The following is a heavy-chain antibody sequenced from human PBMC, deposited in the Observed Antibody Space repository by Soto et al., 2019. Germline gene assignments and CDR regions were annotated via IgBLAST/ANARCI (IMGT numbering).Heavy chain of an antibody. CDR2: IYYSGST. CDR3: ARDGDSGYDLDYFDY. J-gene: IGHJ4*02. V-gene: IGHV4-31*03. CDR1: GGSISSGGYY. D-gene: IGHD5-12*01. Sequence: PWETLSLTGTVSGGSISSGGYYWSWIRRHPGKGLEWIGYIYYSGSTYYNPSLKSRVTISVDTSKNQFSLKLSSVTAADTAVYYCARDGDSGYDLDYFDYWGQGTLVTVSS.